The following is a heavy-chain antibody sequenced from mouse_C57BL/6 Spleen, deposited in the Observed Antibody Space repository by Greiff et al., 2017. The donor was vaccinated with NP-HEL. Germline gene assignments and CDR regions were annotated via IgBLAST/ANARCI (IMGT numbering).Heavy chain of an antibody. CDR2: IRNKANGYTT. CDR3: ARSGYPVEGLFAY. Sequence: EVHLVESGGGLVQPGGSLSLSCAASGFTFTDYYMSWVRQPPGKALEWLGFIRNKANGYTTEYSASVQGRFTISRDNSQSILYLQMNALSDEDSATYDCARSGYPVEGLFAYWGQGTLVTVSA. V-gene: IGHV7-3*01. CDR1: GFTFTDYY. D-gene: IGHD3-1*01. J-gene: IGHJ3*01.